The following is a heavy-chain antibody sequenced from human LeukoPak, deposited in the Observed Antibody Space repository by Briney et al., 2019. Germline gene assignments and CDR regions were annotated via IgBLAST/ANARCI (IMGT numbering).Heavy chain of an antibody. J-gene: IGHJ4*02. CDR2: IYYSGST. V-gene: IGHV4-59*08. CDR1: GGSISSYY. CDR3: ASSSTWYVFDY. D-gene: IGHD6-13*01. Sequence: SETLSLTCTVSGGSISSYYWSWIRQPPGKGLEWIGYIYYSGSTNYNPSLKSRVTISVDTSKNQFSLNLTSVTAADTALYYCASSSTWYVFDYWGQGSLVTVSS.